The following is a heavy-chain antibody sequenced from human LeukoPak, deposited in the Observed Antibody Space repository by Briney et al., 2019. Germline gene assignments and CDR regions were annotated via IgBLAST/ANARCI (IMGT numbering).Heavy chain of an antibody. CDR2: INTDGSST. Sequence: GGSLRLSCAASGFTFSNYWMHWVRQAPGKGLVWLSRINTDGSSTTYADSVKGRFTISRDNAKNTLYLQMNSLRAEDTAVYYCARVSAVAGTGPFDYWGQGTLVTVSS. CDR1: GFTFSNYW. CDR3: ARVSAVAGTGPFDY. J-gene: IGHJ4*02. D-gene: IGHD6-19*01. V-gene: IGHV3-74*01.